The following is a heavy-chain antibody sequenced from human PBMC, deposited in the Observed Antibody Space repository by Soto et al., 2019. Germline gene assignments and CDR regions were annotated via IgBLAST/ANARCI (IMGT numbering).Heavy chain of an antibody. CDR3: ARLPRGPWNFDL. J-gene: IGHJ2*01. Sequence: QVQLVESGGDLVKPGGSLRLSCAASGFTFSNYYMSWIRQAPGKGLEWVAYIRGSGSDIYYADSVRGRFTISRDNAKNSLFLQIDSLRAEDTGVYYCARLPRGPWNFDLWGRGTLVTVSS. CDR2: IRGSGSDI. D-gene: IGHD3-10*01. CDR1: GFTFSNYY. V-gene: IGHV3-11*01.